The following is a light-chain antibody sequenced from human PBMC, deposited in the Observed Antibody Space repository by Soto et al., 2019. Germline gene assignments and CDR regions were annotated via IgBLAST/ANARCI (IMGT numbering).Light chain of an antibody. CDR1: SSNIGNNY. V-gene: IGLV1-51*01. J-gene: IGLJ1*01. Sequence: QAVLTQSPSVSAAPGQKVTISCSGSSSNIGNNYVSWYQHLPGTAPKLLIYDNNKRPSGIPDRFSGSKSGTSGTLDITGLQTGDEADYYCGTWDAHLNPFVFGTGTKVTVL. CDR2: DNN. CDR3: GTWDAHLNPFV.